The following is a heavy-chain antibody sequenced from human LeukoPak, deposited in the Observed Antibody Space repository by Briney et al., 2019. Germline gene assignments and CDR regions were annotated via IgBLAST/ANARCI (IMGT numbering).Heavy chain of an antibody. D-gene: IGHD6-19*01. CDR3: ARDRVAGTFKYYFDY. CDR1: GFTFSGYY. CDR2: ISSSSSYT. Sequence: GGSLRLSCAASGFTFSGYYMSRIRQAPGKGLEWVSYISSSSSYTNYADSVKGRFTISRDNAKNSLYLQMNSLRAEDTAVYYCARDRVAGTFKYYFDYWGQGTLVTVSS. J-gene: IGHJ4*02. V-gene: IGHV3-11*05.